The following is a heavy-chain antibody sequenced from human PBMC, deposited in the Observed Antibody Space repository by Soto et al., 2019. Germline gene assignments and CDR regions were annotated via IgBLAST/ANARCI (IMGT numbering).Heavy chain of an antibody. J-gene: IGHJ4*02. Sequence: DGSLIRSCAASGFTFSSYAVGWVRPAPGKGLEWVSYISSSGSTIYYADSVKGRFTISRDNAKNSLYLQMNSLRAEDTAVYYCARGHSSGWYARYGVDYWGQGTRVNFS. CDR3: ARGHSSGWYARYGVDY. D-gene: IGHD6-19*01. CDR2: ISSSGSTI. CDR1: GFTFSSYA. V-gene: IGHV3-48*03.